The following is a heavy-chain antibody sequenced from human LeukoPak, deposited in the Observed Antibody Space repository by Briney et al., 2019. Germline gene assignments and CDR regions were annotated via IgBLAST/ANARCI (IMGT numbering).Heavy chain of an antibody. J-gene: IGHJ6*04. D-gene: IGHD3-10*02. V-gene: IGHV3-73*01. CDR3: AELGITMIGGV. CDR2: IRSKGNPSAT. Sequence: GGSLRLSCAASGFTFSGSAMHWDRQASGKGLGWVGRIRSKGNPSATAYAASVKGRFTISRDDSKSTAFLQMNSLRAEDTAVYYCAELGITMIGGVWGKGTTVTISS. CDR1: GFTFSGSA.